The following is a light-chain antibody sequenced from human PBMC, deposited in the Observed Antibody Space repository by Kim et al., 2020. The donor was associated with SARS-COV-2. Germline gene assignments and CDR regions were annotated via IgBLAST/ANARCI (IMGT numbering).Light chain of an antibody. CDR2: VKN. CDR3: NSRDSSGNHVV. CDR1: TLRSFY. J-gene: IGLJ2*01. Sequence: SSELTQDPAVSVALGQAVRITCQGDTLRSFYASWYQQKPGQAPVLFYFVKNNRPSGIPDQFSGSSAGNTPSLTIPGPQAEDEADYYYNSRDSSGNHVVFGGGTQLTVL. V-gene: IGLV3-19*01.